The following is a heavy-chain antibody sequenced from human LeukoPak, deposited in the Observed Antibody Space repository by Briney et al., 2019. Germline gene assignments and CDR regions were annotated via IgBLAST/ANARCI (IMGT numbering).Heavy chain of an antibody. Sequence: GASVKVSCEASGYTFTSYYMHWVRQAPGQGLEWMGIINPSGGSTSYAQKFQGRVTMTRDMSTSTVYMELSSLRSEDTAVYYCARGALLKHQLGEVGLDYWGQGTLVTVSS. CDR1: GYTFTSYY. CDR3: ARGALLKHQLGEVGLDY. J-gene: IGHJ4*02. CDR2: INPSGGST. V-gene: IGHV1-46*01. D-gene: IGHD3-10*01.